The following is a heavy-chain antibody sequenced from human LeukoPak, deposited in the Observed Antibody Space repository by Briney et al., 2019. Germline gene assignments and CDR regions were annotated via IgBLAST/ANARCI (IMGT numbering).Heavy chain of an antibody. Sequence: PGRSLRLSCTASGFTFGDYAMSWVRQAPGKGLEWVGFIRSKAYGGTTEYAASVKGRFTISRDDSKSIAYLQMNSLKTEDTAVYYCTRDGGRYYDPDAFDIWGQGTMVTVSS. CDR2: IRSKAYGGTT. V-gene: IGHV3-49*04. J-gene: IGHJ3*02. CDR3: TRDGGRYYDPDAFDI. CDR1: GFTFGDYA. D-gene: IGHD3-22*01.